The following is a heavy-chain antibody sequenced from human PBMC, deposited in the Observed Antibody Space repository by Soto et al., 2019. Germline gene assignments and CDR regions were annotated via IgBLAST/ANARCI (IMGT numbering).Heavy chain of an antibody. CDR3: ARKLTTSDGFDP. CDR2: INHSGST. J-gene: IGHJ5*02. Sequence: QVQLQQWGAGLLKPSETLSLTCAVYGGSFSGYYWSWIRQPPGKGLEWIGEINHSGSTNYNPSLTSRVTISVDTSKNQFSLKLSSVTAADTAVYYCARKLTTSDGFDPWGQGTLVTVSS. V-gene: IGHV4-34*01. CDR1: GGSFSGYY. D-gene: IGHD1-1*01.